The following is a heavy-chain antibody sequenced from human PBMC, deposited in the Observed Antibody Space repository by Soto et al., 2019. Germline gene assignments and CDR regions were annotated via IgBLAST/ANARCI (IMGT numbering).Heavy chain of an antibody. CDR2: IKQDGNEK. CDR3: ARGDAYNSFDY. D-gene: IGHD1-1*01. Sequence: PGGSLRLSCAVSGFTFSDYWMSWVRQAPGKGLEWVANIKQDGNEKYYVDSVKGRFTISRDNAKNSLYLQMSSLRAGDTAMFYCARGDAYNSFDYWGQGALVTVSS. J-gene: IGHJ4*02. V-gene: IGHV3-7*01. CDR1: GFTFSDYW.